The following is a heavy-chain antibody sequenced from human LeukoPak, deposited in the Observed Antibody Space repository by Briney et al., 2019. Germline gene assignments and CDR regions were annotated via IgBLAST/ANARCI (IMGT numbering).Heavy chain of an antibody. CDR2: NYTSGST. D-gene: IGHD6-6*01. J-gene: IGHJ4*02. V-gene: IGHV4-61*02. Sequence: SETLSLTCTVSGGSISSGSYYWSWIRQPAGKGLEWIGRNYTSGSTNYNPSLKSRVTISVDTSKNQFSLRLPSVTAADTAVYYCARNRVVAAPNFDYWGQGTLVTVFS. CDR3: ARNRVVAAPNFDY. CDR1: GGSISSGSYY.